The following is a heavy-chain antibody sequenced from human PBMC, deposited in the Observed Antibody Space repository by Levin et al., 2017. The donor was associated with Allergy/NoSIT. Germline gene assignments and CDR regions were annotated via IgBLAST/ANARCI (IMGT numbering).Heavy chain of an antibody. J-gene: IGHJ1*01. D-gene: IGHD2-15*01. CDR3: ARDGYRRGVSWPSED. V-gene: IGHV1-46*01. Sequence: ASVKVSCKTSGYTFTSYDMHWVRQAPGQGLEWMGIINPSGGSTSYAQKFQGRVTMTRDTSTSTAYMELSSLRSEDTAVYYCARDGYRRGVSWPSEDRGPGTLV. CDR2: INPSGGST. CDR1: GYTFTSYD.